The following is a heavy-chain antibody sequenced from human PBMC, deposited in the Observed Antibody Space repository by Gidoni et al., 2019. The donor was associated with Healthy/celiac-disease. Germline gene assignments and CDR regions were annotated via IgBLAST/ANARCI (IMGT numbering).Heavy chain of an antibody. CDR3: ARVHRVQWFGEPLWTDWFDP. CDR2: IYYSGST. J-gene: IGHJ5*02. Sequence: QVQLQESGPGLVKPSQTLSLTCTVSGGSISRGGYYWSWIRQHPGKGLEWIGYIYYSGSTYYNPSLKCRVTISVDTSKNQFSLKLSSVTAADTAVYYCARVHRVQWFGEPLWTDWFDPWGQGTLVTVSS. CDR1: GGSISRGGYY. V-gene: IGHV4-31*03. D-gene: IGHD3-10*01.